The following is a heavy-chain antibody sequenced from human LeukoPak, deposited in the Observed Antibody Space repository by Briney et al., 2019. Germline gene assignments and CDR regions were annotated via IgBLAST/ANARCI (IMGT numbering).Heavy chain of an antibody. CDR3: AREVGYCSSTSCYGMKNWFDP. J-gene: IGHJ5*02. Sequence: GGSLRLSCAASGFTFSSYSMNWVRQAPGKGLQWVSSISSSSSYIYYADSVKGRFTISRDNAKNSLYLQMNSLRAEDTAVYYCAREVGYCSSTSCYGMKNWFDPWGQGTPVTVSS. CDR2: ISSSSSYI. CDR1: GFTFSSYS. D-gene: IGHD2-2*01. V-gene: IGHV3-21*01.